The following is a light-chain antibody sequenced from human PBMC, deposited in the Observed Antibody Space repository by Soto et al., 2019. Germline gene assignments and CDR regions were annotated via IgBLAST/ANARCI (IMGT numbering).Light chain of an antibody. CDR2: GAS. Sequence: EIVMTQSPATLSVSPGERATLSCRASQSVSSNLAWYQQKPGQAPRLLIYGASTRATGIPARFSGSGSGTEFTLTISSLQSEDFAVYYCQQYNSYPPAFGQGTKVDIK. CDR3: QQYNSYPPA. V-gene: IGKV3-15*01. J-gene: IGKJ1*01. CDR1: QSVSSN.